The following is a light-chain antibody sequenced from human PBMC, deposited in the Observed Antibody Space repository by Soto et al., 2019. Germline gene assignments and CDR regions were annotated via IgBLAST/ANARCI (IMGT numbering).Light chain of an antibody. J-gene: IGLJ2*01. CDR3: SSYTSSNTLVV. V-gene: IGLV2-14*01. CDR1: SSDVGGYNY. CDR2: DVS. Sequence: QSALTQPASVSGSPGQSITISCTGTSSDVGGYNYVSWYQQHPGKAPKLMIYDVSNRPSGVYNRFSGSKSGNTASLTISGLQAEEEADYYCSSYTSSNTLVVFGGGTKLTVL.